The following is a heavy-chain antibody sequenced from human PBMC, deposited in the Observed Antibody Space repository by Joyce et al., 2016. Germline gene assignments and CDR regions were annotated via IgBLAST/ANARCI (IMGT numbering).Heavy chain of an antibody. CDR3: ARGTTVTRMGNWFDP. Sequence: QVQLVESGGGVGQPGRSLTLSCAASGFSFSQFSMVWIRQAPGKGLEWAAVISSDGRNKYYADSAKGLFIISRDNSKDTLNLQMTGLRSDDTGVYYCARGTTVTRMGNWFDPWGQGTLVTVSS. CDR2: ISSDGRNK. D-gene: IGHD4-17*01. V-gene: IGHV3-30*04. J-gene: IGHJ5*02. CDR1: GFSFSQFS.